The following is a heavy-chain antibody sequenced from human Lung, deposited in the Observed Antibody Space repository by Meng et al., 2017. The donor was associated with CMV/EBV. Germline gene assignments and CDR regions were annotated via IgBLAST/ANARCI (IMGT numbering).Heavy chain of an antibody. D-gene: IGHD3-9*01. Sequence: ASVKVSCKASGYTFTNYGTSWVRRAPGQGLEWMGWINTYNGKTNYRQNLQGRVTMTTDTSTSTVYMELRSLRSDDTAVYYCASALDPTYFNYWGQGTLVTVSS. CDR1: GYTFTNYG. V-gene: IGHV1-18*01. J-gene: IGHJ4*02. CDR3: ASALDPTYFNY. CDR2: INTYNGKT.